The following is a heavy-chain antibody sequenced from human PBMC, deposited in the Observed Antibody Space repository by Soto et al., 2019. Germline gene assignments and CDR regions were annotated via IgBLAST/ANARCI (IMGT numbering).Heavy chain of an antibody. V-gene: IGHV3-23*01. CDR3: AKGKSSNYVSHAFDV. Sequence: HPGGSLRLSCAASGFTFHIYAMSWVRQAPGKGLEWVSGISGGGGSTHYADSVKGRFSISRDNSKNTLYLQMNSLRGEDTAVYYCAKGKSSNYVSHAFDVWGQGTMVTASS. CDR2: ISGGGGST. D-gene: IGHD3-10*02. J-gene: IGHJ3*01. CDR1: GFTFHIYA.